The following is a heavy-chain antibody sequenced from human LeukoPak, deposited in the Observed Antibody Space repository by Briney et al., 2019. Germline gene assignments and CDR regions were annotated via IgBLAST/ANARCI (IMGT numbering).Heavy chain of an antibody. J-gene: IGHJ3*02. CDR1: GFTFDDYA. Sequence: GGSLRLSCAASGFTFDDYAMHWVRQAPGKGLEWVSGISWNSGSKGYADSVKGRFTISRDNAKNSLYLQMNSLRPEDTALFYCAKGLLANPDDAFDIWGQGTMVTVSS. D-gene: IGHD2-8*02. V-gene: IGHV3-9*01. CDR2: ISWNSGSK. CDR3: AKGLLANPDDAFDI.